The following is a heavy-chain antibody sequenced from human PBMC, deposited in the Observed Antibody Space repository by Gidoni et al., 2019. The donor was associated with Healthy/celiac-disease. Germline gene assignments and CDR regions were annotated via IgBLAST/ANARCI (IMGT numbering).Heavy chain of an antibody. Sequence: EVQLVESGGGVVQPGGSLRLSCAASGFTFADYAMLWVRQAPGKGLEWVSLMSGDGGSTYYADSVKGRFTSSRDNSKNSLYLQMNSLRTEDTALYYCAKDMAITMIVVVITGGGMDVWGQGTTVTVSS. CDR2: MSGDGGST. J-gene: IGHJ6*02. CDR1: GFTFADYA. CDR3: AKDMAITMIVVVITGGGMDV. V-gene: IGHV3-43*02. D-gene: IGHD3-22*01.